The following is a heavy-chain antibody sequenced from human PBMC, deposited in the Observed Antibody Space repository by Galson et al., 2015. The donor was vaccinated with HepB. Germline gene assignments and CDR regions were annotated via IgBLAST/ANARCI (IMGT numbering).Heavy chain of an antibody. CDR3: ARGFIRGRFDP. Sequence: SVKVSCKASGFTFTSHGISWVRQAPGQGLEWMGWISGYNGKTNYAQKLQGRVAMTRDTSTSTVYMELRNLRSDDTAVYYCARGFIRGRFDPWGQGTLVSVSS. D-gene: IGHD3-10*01. V-gene: IGHV1-18*01. CDR1: GFTFTSHG. J-gene: IGHJ5*02. CDR2: ISGYNGKT.